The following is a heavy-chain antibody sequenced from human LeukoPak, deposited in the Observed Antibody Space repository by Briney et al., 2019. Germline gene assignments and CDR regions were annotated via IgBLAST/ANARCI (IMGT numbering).Heavy chain of an antibody. D-gene: IGHD2-2*01. CDR1: GYTFTSYY. CDR2: INPSGGDT. Sequence: EASVKVSCKPSGYTFTSYYMHWVRQAPGQGLEWVGIINPSGGDTSYAQKFQGRVTTTRDPSTSTVYMEVVSLRPEDTAVYYCARGCRVVPGVHNVGMTSYYNGMDVWGQGTTVTVSS. J-gene: IGHJ6*02. CDR3: ARGCRVVPGVHNVGMTSYYNGMDV. V-gene: IGHV1-46*01.